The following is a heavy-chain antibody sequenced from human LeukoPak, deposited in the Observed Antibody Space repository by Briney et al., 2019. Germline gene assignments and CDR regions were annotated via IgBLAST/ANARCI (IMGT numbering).Heavy chain of an antibody. D-gene: IGHD5-12*01. CDR2: TYYRSKWYN. CDR1: VDSVSSNSSA. CDR3: ARDYGYSGYGIDY. J-gene: IGHJ4*02. V-gene: IGHV6-1*01. Sequence: SQTLSLTCAISVDSVSSNSSAWNWIRQSPSRGLEWLGRTYYRSKWYNDYAVSVKSRITINPDTSKNQFSLQLNSVTPEDTAVYYCARDYGYSGYGIDYWGQGTLVTVSS.